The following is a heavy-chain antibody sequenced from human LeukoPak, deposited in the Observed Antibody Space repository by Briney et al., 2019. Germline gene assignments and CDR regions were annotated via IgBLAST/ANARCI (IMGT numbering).Heavy chain of an antibody. V-gene: IGHV3-7*01. CDR2: IKEDGVEK. CDR3: ARGTVTAPGIDY. Sequence: GGSLRLSCAASGFTFSNYWMSWVRQAPGKGLEWVANIKEDGVEKYYVDSVKGRFAISRDNAKNSVYLQINSLRADDAAVYYCARGTVTAPGIDYWGQGTLVTVSS. CDR1: GFTFSNYW. J-gene: IGHJ4*02. D-gene: IGHD2-21*02.